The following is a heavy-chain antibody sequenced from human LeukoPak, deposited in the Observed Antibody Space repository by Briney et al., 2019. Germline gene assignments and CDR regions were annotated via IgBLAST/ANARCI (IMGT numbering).Heavy chain of an antibody. CDR3: AKDKVRQQLVSDY. CDR1: GFTFSSYA. CDR2: ISGSGGST. Sequence: GGSLRLSCAASGFTFSSYAMSWVRQAPGKGLGWVSAISGSGGSTSYADSVKGRVTISRDNSKNTLYLQMNSLRAEDTAVYYCAKDKVRQQLVSDYWGQGTMVTVSS. V-gene: IGHV3-23*01. D-gene: IGHD6-13*01. J-gene: IGHJ4*02.